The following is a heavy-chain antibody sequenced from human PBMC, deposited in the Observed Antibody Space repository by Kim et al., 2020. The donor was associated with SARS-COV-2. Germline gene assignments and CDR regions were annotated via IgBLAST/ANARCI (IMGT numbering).Heavy chain of an antibody. CDR3: ARDFEERLRYFDWLLSHDAFDI. V-gene: IGHV3-21*01. D-gene: IGHD3-9*01. J-gene: IGHJ3*02. Sequence: GGSLRLSCAASGFTFSSYSMNWVRQAPGKGLEWVSSISRSSSSYIYYADSVKGRFTISRDNAKNSLYLQMNSLRAEDTAVYYCARDFEERLRYFDWLLSHDAFDIWGQGTMVTVSS. CDR2: ISRSSSSYI. CDR1: GFTFSSYS.